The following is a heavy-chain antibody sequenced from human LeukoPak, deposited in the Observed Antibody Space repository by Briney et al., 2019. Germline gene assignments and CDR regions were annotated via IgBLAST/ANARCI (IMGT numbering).Heavy chain of an antibody. D-gene: IGHD6-13*01. J-gene: IGHJ4*02. CDR3: AKVERQYSSSWYFDY. V-gene: IGHV3-9*01. CDR1: GFTFSTYS. Sequence: GESLRLSCAASGFTFSTYSMNWVRQAPGKGLEWVSGISWNSGSIGYADSVKGRFTISRDNAKNSLYLQMNSLRAEDTALYYCAKVERQYSSSWYFDYWGQGTLVTVSS. CDR2: ISWNSGSI.